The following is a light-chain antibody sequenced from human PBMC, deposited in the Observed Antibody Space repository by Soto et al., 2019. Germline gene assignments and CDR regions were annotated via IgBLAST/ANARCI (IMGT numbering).Light chain of an antibody. J-gene: IGLJ1*01. CDR2: EVS. Sequence: QSVLTQPASVSGSPGQSITISCTGTSSDVGGYNYVSWYQQHPGKAPKLIIYEVSNRPSGVSNRFSGSKSGNTASLTISGLHAEDEADYYCSSYTSSSTPVVFGTGTKGTVL. CDR3: SSYTSSSTPVV. CDR1: SSDVGGYNY. V-gene: IGLV2-14*01.